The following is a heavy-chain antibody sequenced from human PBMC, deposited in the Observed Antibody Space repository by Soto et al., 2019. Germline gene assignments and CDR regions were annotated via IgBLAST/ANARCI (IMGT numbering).Heavy chain of an antibody. CDR3: SKGYGLVLVGATPLDY. Sequence: EVQLVESGGGLVQPGRSLRLSCAASGFTFDDYAMHWVRQAPGKGLEWVSGISWNSGSIGYADSVKGRFTISRDNAKNSLYLQMNSLSAEDTAVYYWSKGYGLVLVGATPLDYWGQGTLVTGSS. CDR2: ISWNSGSI. V-gene: IGHV3-9*01. D-gene: IGHD1-26*01. J-gene: IGHJ4*02. CDR1: GFTFDDYA.